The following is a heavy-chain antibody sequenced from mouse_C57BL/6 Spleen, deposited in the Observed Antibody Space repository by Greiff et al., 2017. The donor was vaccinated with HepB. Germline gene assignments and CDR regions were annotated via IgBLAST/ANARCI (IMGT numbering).Heavy chain of an antibody. Sequence: QVQLKQSGPELVKPGASVKISCKASGYAFSSSWMNWVKQRPGKGLEWIGRIYPGDGDTNYNGKFKGKATLTADKSSSTAYMQLSSLTSEDSAVYFCARSTTVVANWYFDVWGTGTTVTVSS. J-gene: IGHJ1*03. CDR2: IYPGDGDT. V-gene: IGHV1-82*01. CDR1: GYAFSSSW. D-gene: IGHD1-1*01. CDR3: ARSTTVVANWYFDV.